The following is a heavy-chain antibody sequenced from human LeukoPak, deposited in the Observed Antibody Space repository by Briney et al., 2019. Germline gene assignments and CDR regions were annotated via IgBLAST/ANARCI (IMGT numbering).Heavy chain of an antibody. CDR3: ASGGSKQEY. J-gene: IGHJ4*02. CDR2: INHSGST. Sequence: SETLSLTCAVYGGSFIGYYWSWIRQPPGKGLEWIGEINHSGSTNYNPSLKSRVTISVDTSKNQFSLKLNSVTAADTAVYYCASGGSKQEYWGQGTLVSVSS. V-gene: IGHV4-34*01. D-gene: IGHD2-15*01. CDR1: GGSFIGYY.